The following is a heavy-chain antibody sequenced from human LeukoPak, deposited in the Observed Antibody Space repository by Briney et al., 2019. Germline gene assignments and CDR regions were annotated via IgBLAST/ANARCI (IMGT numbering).Heavy chain of an antibody. V-gene: IGHV1-2*02. J-gene: IGHJ5*02. CDR3: ATTIKVRFCSGGACHGWFDP. CDR2: INPDSGGT. CDR1: GYPFTAFY. D-gene: IGHD2-15*01. Sequence: EASVKVSCKTSGYPFTAFYMHWVRQAPGQGLEWMGWINPDSGGTSYAPIFQGRVTMTRDTSTSTVYMELSSLRTDDTAVYYCATTIKVRFCSGGACHGWFDPWGQGTLVTVSS.